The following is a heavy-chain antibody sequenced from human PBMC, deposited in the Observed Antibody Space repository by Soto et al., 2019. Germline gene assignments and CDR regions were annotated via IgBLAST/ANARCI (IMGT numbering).Heavy chain of an antibody. D-gene: IGHD5-18*01. J-gene: IGHJ5*02. CDR3: ARAIVDTAMVTWFDP. V-gene: IGHV4-30-4*01. CDR1: GGSISSGDYY. Sequence: QVQLQESGPGLVKPSQTLSLTCTVSGGSISSGDYYWSWIRQPPGKGLEWIGYIYYSGSTYYNPSLKSRVTISVDTSKNQFSLKLSSVTAADTAVYYCARAIVDTAMVTWFDPWGQGTLVTVSS. CDR2: IYYSGST.